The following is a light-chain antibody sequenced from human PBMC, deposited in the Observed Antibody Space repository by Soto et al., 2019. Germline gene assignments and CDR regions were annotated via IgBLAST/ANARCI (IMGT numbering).Light chain of an antibody. CDR1: QSISSW. V-gene: IGKV1-5*03. J-gene: IGKJ1*01. Sequence: DIPMTQSPSTLSASVGDRVTITCRASQSISSWLAWYQQKPGKAPKLLIYKASDLESGVPSRFSGSGSGTEFTLTISSLQPDDFATYFCQQYKSYSWTFGQGTKVEF. CDR3: QQYKSYSWT. CDR2: KAS.